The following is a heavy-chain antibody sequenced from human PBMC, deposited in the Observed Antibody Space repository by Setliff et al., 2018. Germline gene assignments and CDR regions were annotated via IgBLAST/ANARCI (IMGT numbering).Heavy chain of an antibody. CDR3: ARDRSYYASGSFTEWFDY. V-gene: IGHV4-59*02. CDR1: GGSVTSHY. CDR2: IFYSGDA. J-gene: IGHJ4*02. Sequence: PSETLSLTCAVSGGSVTSHYWSWIRQPPGKGLEWIGFIFYSGDANSNPSLKSRVTMSVDTSKNQFSLKLNSVTAADTATYYCARDRSYYASGSFTEWFDYWGQGALVTSPQ. D-gene: IGHD3-10*01.